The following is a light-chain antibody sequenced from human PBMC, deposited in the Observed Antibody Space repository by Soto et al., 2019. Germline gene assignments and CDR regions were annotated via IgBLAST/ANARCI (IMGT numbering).Light chain of an antibody. CDR1: QSISSW. Sequence: DIQMTQSPSTLSASVGDRVTIALRASQSISSWLAWYQQKPGKAPKLLIYDVSSLESGVPSRFSGSGSGTEFTLTISSLQPDDFATYYCQHYNSYSEAFGQGTKVDIK. CDR3: QHYNSYSEA. J-gene: IGKJ1*01. V-gene: IGKV1-5*01. CDR2: DVS.